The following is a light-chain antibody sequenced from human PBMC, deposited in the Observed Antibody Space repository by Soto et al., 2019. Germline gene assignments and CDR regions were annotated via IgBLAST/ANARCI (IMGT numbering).Light chain of an antibody. Sequence: AIRMTQSPSSLSASTGDRVTITCRASQGISSYLAWYQQKPGKAPKLLIYAASTLQSGVPSRFSGSGSGTDFTLTISCLQSEYFATYYCQQYYSYPQTFGQGTKVDI. CDR3: QQYYSYPQT. V-gene: IGKV1-8*01. CDR2: AAS. J-gene: IGKJ1*01. CDR1: QGISSY.